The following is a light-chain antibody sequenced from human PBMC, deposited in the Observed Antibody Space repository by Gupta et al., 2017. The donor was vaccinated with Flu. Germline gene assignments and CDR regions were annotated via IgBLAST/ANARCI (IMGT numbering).Light chain of an antibody. CDR3: SSYTSSSTPYV. Sequence: HSALTHPASVSGSPGQSITISCTASSSDVGGYNYVSWYQQHPGKAPKLMIYEVSNRPSGVSNRFSGSKSGNTASLTISGLQAEDEADYYCSSYTSSSTPYVFGTGTKVTVL. V-gene: IGLV2-14*01. CDR1: SSDVGGYNY. J-gene: IGLJ1*01. CDR2: EVS.